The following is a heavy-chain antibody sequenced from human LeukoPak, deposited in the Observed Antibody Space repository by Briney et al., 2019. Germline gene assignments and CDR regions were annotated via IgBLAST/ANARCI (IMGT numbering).Heavy chain of an antibody. CDR2: IWYDGSNK. Sequence: PGRSLRLSCAASGFTFSSYGMHWVRQVPGKGLEWVALIWYDGSNKYYADSVQGRFTISRDNSKNTLYLQMNSLRAEDTALYYCARARYGSSWSPLDYWGQGTLVTVSS. CDR1: GFTFSSYG. D-gene: IGHD6-13*01. V-gene: IGHV3-33*08. J-gene: IGHJ4*02. CDR3: ARARYGSSWSPLDY.